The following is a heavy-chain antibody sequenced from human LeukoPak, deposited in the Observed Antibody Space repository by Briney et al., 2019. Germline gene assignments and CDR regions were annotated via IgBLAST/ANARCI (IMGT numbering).Heavy chain of an antibody. CDR3: ARRPIGGSKNWFDP. CDR1: GYTFTSYD. J-gene: IGHJ5*02. D-gene: IGHD2-15*01. Sequence: ASVKVSCKASGYTFTSYDINWVRQATGQGLEWMGWMNPNSGNTGYAQKFQGRVTMTRNTSISTAYMELSSLRPEDTAMYYCARRPIGGSKNWFDPWGQGTLVTVSS. V-gene: IGHV1-8*01. CDR2: MNPNSGNT.